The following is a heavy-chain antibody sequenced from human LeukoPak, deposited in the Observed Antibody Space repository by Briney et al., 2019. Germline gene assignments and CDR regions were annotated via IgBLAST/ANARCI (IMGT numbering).Heavy chain of an antibody. CDR3: ASGATNRQFDY. CDR2: IYPNSGGT. CDR1: GYTFIGYF. Sequence: GSVKDSCKASGYTFIGYFMHWVRQAPGQGVEWMGWIYPNSGGTNYVQKFQGRVTMTRDTSISTAYMELSRLRSDDTAVYYCASGATNRQFDYWGQGTLVTVSS. D-gene: IGHD1-26*01. V-gene: IGHV1-2*02. J-gene: IGHJ4*02.